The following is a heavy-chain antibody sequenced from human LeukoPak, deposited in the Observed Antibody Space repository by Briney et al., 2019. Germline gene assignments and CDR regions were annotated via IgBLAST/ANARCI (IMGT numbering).Heavy chain of an antibody. CDR1: GFTFSSYG. V-gene: IGHV3-30*18. Sequence: GGSLRLSCAASGFTFSSYGMHWVRQAPGKGLEWVAVISYDGSNKYYADSVKGRFTISRDNSKNTLYLRMNSLRAEDTAVYYCAKDPAAEYYFDYWGQGTLVTVSS. J-gene: IGHJ4*02. CDR2: ISYDGSNK. CDR3: AKDPAAEYYFDY.